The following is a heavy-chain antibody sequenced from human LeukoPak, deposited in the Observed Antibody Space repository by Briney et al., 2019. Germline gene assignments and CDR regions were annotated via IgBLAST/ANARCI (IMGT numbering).Heavy chain of an antibody. J-gene: IGHJ4*02. CDR3: ASYYDSLYYFDY. Sequence: SETLSLTCAVYGGSFSGYYWSWIRQPPGKGLEWIGEINHSGSTNYNPSLKSRVTISVDTSKNQFSLKLSSVTAADTAVYYCASYYDSLYYFDYWGQGTLVTVSS. CDR1: GGSFSGYY. D-gene: IGHD3-22*01. CDR2: INHSGST. V-gene: IGHV4-34*01.